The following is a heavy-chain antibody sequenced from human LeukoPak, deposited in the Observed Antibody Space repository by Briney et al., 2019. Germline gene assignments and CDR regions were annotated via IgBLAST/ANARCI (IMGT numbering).Heavy chain of an antibody. CDR2: IYSGGST. Sequence: GGSLRLSCAASGFTVSSNYMSWVRQAPGKGLEWVSVIYSGGSTYYADSVEGRFTISRDNSKNTLYLQMNSLRAEDTAVYYCARDNLVECSSTSCYESGAFDIWGQGTMVTVSS. CDR3: ARDNLVECSSTSCYESGAFDI. V-gene: IGHV3-53*01. J-gene: IGHJ3*02. D-gene: IGHD2-2*01. CDR1: GFTVSSNY.